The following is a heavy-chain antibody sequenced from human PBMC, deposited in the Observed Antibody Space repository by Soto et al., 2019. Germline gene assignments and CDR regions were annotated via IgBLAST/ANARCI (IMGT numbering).Heavy chain of an antibody. V-gene: IGHV4-30-4*08. CDR1: GGSIGSGDYY. Sequence: SETLSLTCTVSGGSIGSGDYYWSRLRQPPGKGLEWIGVINHSGSTNYNPSLKSRVTISVDTSKNQFSLKLSSVTAADTAVYYCASKSNYGLNYWGQGTLVTVSS. CDR2: INHSGST. CDR3: ASKSNYGLNY. D-gene: IGHD4-4*01. J-gene: IGHJ4*02.